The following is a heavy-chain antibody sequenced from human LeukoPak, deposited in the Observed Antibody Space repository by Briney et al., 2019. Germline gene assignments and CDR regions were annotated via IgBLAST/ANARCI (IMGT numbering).Heavy chain of an antibody. CDR3: AKDRGSTSMDY. CDR1: GFTFSSYE. V-gene: IGHV3-48*03. J-gene: IGHJ4*02. Sequence: GGSLRLSCAASGFTFSSYEMNWVRQAPGKGLEWVSYISSSGSTIYYADSVKGRFTISRDNAKNSLYLQMNSLRAEDTAVYYCAKDRGSTSMDYWGRGTLVTVSS. D-gene: IGHD3-10*01. CDR2: ISSSGSTI.